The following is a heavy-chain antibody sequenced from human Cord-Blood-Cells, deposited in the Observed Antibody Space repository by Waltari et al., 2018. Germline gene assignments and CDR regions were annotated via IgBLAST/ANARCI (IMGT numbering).Heavy chain of an antibody. D-gene: IGHD1-26*01. J-gene: IGHJ3*02. Sequence: QVQLQESGPGLVKPSETLSLTCTVSGGSISSHYWSWIRQPPGKGLEWIGYIYYSGITNYNPSLKSRVTISVDTSKNQFSLKLSSVTAADTAVYYCARDGWVGATENDAFDIWGQGTMVTVSS. CDR3: ARDGWVGATENDAFDI. CDR1: GGSISSHY. V-gene: IGHV4-59*11. CDR2: IYYSGIT.